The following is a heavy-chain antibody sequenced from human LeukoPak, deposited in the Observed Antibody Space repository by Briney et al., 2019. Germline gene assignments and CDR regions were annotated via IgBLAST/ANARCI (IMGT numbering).Heavy chain of an antibody. V-gene: IGHV2-5*01. CDR2: IYWNDDK. D-gene: IGHD6-19*01. CDR3: AHRASENAFDI. CDR1: GFSLGTSEVR. Sequence: ESGPTLVKPTQTLTLTCTFSGFSLGTSEVRVGWIRQPPGKALEWLALIYWNDDKRYRPSLKSRLTITKDTSKNQVVLTMTNMDPVDTATYYCAHRASENAFDIWGQGTMVTVSS. J-gene: IGHJ3*02.